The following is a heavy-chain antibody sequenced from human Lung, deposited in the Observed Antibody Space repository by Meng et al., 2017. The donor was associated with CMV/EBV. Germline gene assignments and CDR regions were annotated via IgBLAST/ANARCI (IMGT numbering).Heavy chain of an antibody. J-gene: IGHJ4*02. CDR3: ARLWFGESEGFDY. D-gene: IGHD3-10*01. CDR1: ACTFSVYA. Sequence: TASACTFSVYAISCVRQAPGQGLEWMGGIIPILGIANYAQKFQGRVTITADKSTSTAYMELSSLRSEDTAVYYCARLWFGESEGFDYWGQGTLVTVSS. CDR2: IIPILGIA. V-gene: IGHV1-69*10.